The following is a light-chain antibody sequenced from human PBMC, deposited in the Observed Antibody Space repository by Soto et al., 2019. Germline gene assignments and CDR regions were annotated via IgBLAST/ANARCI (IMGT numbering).Light chain of an antibody. CDR2: GAS. J-gene: IGKJ1*01. V-gene: IGKV3-20*01. CDR1: QSVSKY. Sequence: EIVLTQSPGTLALSPGEGATLSCRASQSVSKYLAWYQQKPGQAPRLLIYGASSRATGIPDSFSGSGSGTDFNLTISRLEPEDFAVYYCQQYGGSPQTFGQGTKVEIK. CDR3: QQYGGSPQT.